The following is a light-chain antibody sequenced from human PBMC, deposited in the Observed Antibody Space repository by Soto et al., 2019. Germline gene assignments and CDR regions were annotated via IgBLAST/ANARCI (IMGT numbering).Light chain of an antibody. Sequence: DIQMTQSPASLSASVGDRVTITCQASQDISNFLNWYRQKTGEAPNLLIYDASTLETGVPLRFSGSGYGSYFSFTISSLQPEDVATYYCQQYKSLPLTFGGGTKVEIK. CDR1: QDISNF. V-gene: IGKV1-33*01. CDR2: DAS. J-gene: IGKJ4*01. CDR3: QQYKSLPLT.